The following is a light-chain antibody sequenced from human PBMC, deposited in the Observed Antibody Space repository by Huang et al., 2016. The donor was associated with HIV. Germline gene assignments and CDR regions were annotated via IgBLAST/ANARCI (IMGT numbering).Light chain of an antibody. CDR2: DAS. CDR3: QQYGSSLYT. CDR1: QSVTSNY. Sequence: EIVLTQSPGTLSLSSGERATLSCRASQSVTSNYLAGYQQKPGQAPRLLIYDASSRATGIPDRFSGSGSGTDFTLTISRLEPEDFAVYYCQQYGSSLYTFGQGTKLDI. J-gene: IGKJ2*01. V-gene: IGKV3-20*01.